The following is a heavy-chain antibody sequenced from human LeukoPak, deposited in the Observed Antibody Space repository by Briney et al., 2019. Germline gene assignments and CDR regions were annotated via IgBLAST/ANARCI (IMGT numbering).Heavy chain of an antibody. V-gene: IGHV3-11*06. CDR2: ISSSSSYT. CDR3: ASSLRSSGWSDYFDH. CDR1: GFTFSDYY. D-gene: IGHD6-19*01. Sequence: GGSLRLSCAASGFTFSDYYMSWIRQAPGKGLEWVSYISSSSSYTNYADSLKGRFTISRDNAKNSLYLQMNSLRAEDTAVYYCASSLRSSGWSDYFDHWGQGTLVTVSS. J-gene: IGHJ4*02.